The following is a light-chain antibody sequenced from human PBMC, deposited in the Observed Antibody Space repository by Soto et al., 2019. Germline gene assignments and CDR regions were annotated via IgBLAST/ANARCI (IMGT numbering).Light chain of an antibody. V-gene: IGKV1-5*01. CDR1: QSISTW. CDR3: QQYNNWPPIT. Sequence: DIQMTQSPSTLSASGGDRVTITCRASQSISTWLAWYQQRPGKAPKLLIYDASSLESGVPSRFTGRGSGTEFTLTISSLQSEDFAVYYCQQYNNWPPITFGQGTRLEIK. J-gene: IGKJ5*01. CDR2: DAS.